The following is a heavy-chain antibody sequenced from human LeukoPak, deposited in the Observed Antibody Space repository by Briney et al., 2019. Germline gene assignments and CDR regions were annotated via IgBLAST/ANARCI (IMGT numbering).Heavy chain of an antibody. CDR2: VSGGGGST. D-gene: IGHD3-10*01. V-gene: IGHV3-23*01. CDR3: PKDWGYGSGTYYPH. Sequence: PGGSLRLSCAASGFTFSNYAMSWVRQAPGKGLEWVSSVSGGGGSTFFADSVKGRFAISRDNSKNMLYLQMNSLRADDTAVYYCPKDWGYGSGTYYPHWGQGTLVTVSS. CDR1: GFTFSNYA. J-gene: IGHJ4*02.